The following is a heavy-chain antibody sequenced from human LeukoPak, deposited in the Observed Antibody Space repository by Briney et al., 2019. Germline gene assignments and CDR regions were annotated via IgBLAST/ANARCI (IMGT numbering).Heavy chain of an antibody. V-gene: IGHV3-15*01. CDR1: GFTFNNAW. CDR2: IKSKTDAGTT. D-gene: IGHD1-26*01. Sequence: GGSLRLSCAAPGFTFNNAWMSWVRQAPRKGLEWVGRIKSKTDAGTTDYAAPVKGRFIISRDDSKNTLYLQMNRLKIEDTAVYYCTTDSPLYSGSYYEVPWGQGTLVTVSS. J-gene: IGHJ5*02. CDR3: TTDSPLYSGSYYEVP.